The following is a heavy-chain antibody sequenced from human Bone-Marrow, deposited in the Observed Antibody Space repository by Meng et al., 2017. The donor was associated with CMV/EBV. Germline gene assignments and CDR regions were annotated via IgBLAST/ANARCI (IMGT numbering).Heavy chain of an antibody. CDR2: IRYDGSNK. V-gene: IGHV3-30*02. CDR3: AREAPIVGAYDA. CDR1: GFTFSSYG. J-gene: IGHJ5*02. D-gene: IGHD1-26*01. Sequence: GESLKISCAASGFTFSSYGMHWVRQAPGKGLEWVAFIRYDGSNKYYADSVKGRFTISRDNSKNTLYLQMNSLRAEDTAVYYCAREAPIVGAYDACGQGTLVTVSS.